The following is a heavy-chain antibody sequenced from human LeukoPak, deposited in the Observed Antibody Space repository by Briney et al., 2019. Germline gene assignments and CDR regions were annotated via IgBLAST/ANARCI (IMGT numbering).Heavy chain of an antibody. J-gene: IGHJ4*02. CDR2: MNPNSGNT. CDR1: GYTFTSYD. V-gene: IGHV1-8*03. D-gene: IGHD3-16*01. Sequence: EASVKVSCKASGYTFTSYDITWVRQATGQGLEWMGWMNPNSGNTGYAQKFQGRVTITRNTSISTAYMELSSLRSEDTAVYYCARMRDYGYFDYWGQGTLVTVSS. CDR3: ARMRDYGYFDY.